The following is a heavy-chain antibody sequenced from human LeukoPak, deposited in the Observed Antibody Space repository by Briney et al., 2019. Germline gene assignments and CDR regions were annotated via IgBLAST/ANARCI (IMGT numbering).Heavy chain of an antibody. CDR3: AGSLTGYYYYMDV. Sequence: PSETLSLTCTVSGGSISSYYWSWIRQPAGKGLEWIGRIYTSGGTNYNPSLKSRVTISVDKSKNQFSLKLSSVTAADTAVYYCAGSLTGYYYYMDVWGKGTTVTVSS. J-gene: IGHJ6*03. CDR2: IYTSGGT. V-gene: IGHV4-4*07. CDR1: GGSISSYY.